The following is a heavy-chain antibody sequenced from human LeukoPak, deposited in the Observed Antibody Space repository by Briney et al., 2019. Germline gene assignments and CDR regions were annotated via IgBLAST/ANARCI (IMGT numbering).Heavy chain of an antibody. V-gene: IGHV4-59*08. CDR2: IYYSGST. Sequence: SETLSLTCTVSGGSISSYYWSWIRQPAGKGLEWIGYIYYSGSTNYNPSLKTRATISVDTSKNQFSLKLSSVTAADTAVYYCARQEYDILTGYYNVRDAFDIWGQGTMVTVSS. CDR1: GGSISSYY. J-gene: IGHJ3*02. CDR3: ARQEYDILTGYYNVRDAFDI. D-gene: IGHD3-9*01.